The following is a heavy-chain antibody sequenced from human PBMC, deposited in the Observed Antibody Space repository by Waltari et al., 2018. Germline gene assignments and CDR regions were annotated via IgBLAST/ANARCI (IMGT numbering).Heavy chain of an antibody. CDR3: ASGNSHAFDL. Sequence: EVQLVESGGGLVQPGGSLRVSCTASGFTFSSSGMHWVIQVPGKGLVWVSRINSDGSGTSDADSAKGRFTISRDNAKNTLFLQMNSLRGEDTAVYYCASGNSHAFDLWGQGTMVTVSS. J-gene: IGHJ3*01. V-gene: IGHV3-74*01. CDR1: GFTFSSSG. CDR2: INSDGSGT. D-gene: IGHD1-7*01.